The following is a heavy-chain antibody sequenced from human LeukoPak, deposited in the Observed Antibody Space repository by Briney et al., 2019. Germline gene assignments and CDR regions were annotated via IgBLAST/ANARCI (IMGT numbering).Heavy chain of an antibody. Sequence: PGGSLRLSCAASGFTVSSNYMSWVRQAPGKGLEWVSVIYSGGSTYYADSVKGRFTISRHNSKNTLYLQMNSLRAEDTAVYYCARDCSSTSCYDAFDIWGQGTMVTVSS. D-gene: IGHD2-2*01. V-gene: IGHV3-53*04. J-gene: IGHJ3*02. CDR1: GFTVSSNY. CDR2: IYSGGST. CDR3: ARDCSSTSCYDAFDI.